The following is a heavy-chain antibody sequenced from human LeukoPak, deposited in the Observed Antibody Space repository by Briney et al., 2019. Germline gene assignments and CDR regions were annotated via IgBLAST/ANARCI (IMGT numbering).Heavy chain of an antibody. CDR1: GYTFTSYY. CDR2: INPSGGNT. J-gene: IGHJ4*02. Sequence: DSVKVSCKASGYTFTSYYMHWVRQAPGQGLEWMGIINPSGGNTNYAQKFQGRVTMTRDTSTSTVYMELSSLRSEDTAVYYCASGYDILTGYQYYFDYWGQGTLVTVSS. CDR3: ASGYDILTGYQYYFDY. V-gene: IGHV1-46*01. D-gene: IGHD3-9*01.